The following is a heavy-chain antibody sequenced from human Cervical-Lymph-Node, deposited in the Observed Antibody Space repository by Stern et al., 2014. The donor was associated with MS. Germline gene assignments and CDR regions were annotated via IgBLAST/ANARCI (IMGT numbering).Heavy chain of an antibody. Sequence: QVQLVQSGPEVKKPGPSVKVSCKASGGTFGTHGISWVRQAPGQGLQWMGGISPTFGTSNYAQNFQDRVTITADESTSTAYMVLSSLRSEDTAIYYCANYYGDNGGWFDPWGQGTLVTVSS. J-gene: IGHJ5*02. CDR3: ANYYGDNGGWFDP. V-gene: IGHV1-69*01. CDR1: GGTFGTHG. D-gene: IGHD4-17*01. CDR2: ISPTFGTS.